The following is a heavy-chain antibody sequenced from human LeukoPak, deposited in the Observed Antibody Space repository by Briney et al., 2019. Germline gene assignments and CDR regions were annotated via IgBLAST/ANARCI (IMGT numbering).Heavy chain of an antibody. V-gene: IGHV4-30-4*08. Sequence: SETLSLTCTVSGGSISSGDYYWSWIRQPPGKGLEWIGYIYYSGSTNYNPSLKSRVTISVDTSKNQFSLKLSSVTAADTAVYYCARGRPRHQYYFDYWGQGTLVTVSS. CDR1: GGSISSGDYY. CDR3: ARGRPRHQYYFDY. CDR2: IYYSGST. J-gene: IGHJ4*02.